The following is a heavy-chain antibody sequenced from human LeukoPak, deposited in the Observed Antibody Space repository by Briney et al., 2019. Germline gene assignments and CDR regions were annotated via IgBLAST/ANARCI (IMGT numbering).Heavy chain of an antibody. J-gene: IGHJ4*02. V-gene: IGHV3-21*01. Sequence: GGSLRLSCVASGFTFSRYNINWVRQAPGKGLEWVSSITSSSIYKNYADSVKGRFTISRDNARNSLYLQMNSLRAEDTAVYYCARVGYSSGWRAPDFDYWGQGTLVTVSS. D-gene: IGHD6-19*01. CDR2: ITSSSIYK. CDR3: ARVGYSSGWRAPDFDY. CDR1: GFTFSRYN.